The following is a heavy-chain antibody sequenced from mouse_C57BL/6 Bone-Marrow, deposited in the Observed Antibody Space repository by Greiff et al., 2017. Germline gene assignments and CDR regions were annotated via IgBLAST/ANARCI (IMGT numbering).Heavy chain of an antibody. V-gene: IGHV14-2*01. J-gene: IGHJ3*01. CDR3: ARPYYGSRAWFAY. CDR2: IDPEDGVT. Sequence: EVQLQQSGAELVKPGASVKLSCTASGFNIKDYYMHWVKQRTEQGLEWIGRIDPEDGVTKYAPKFQGKATMTAATSSNKAYLQLSSLTSEDTAVYYCARPYYGSRAWFAYWGQGTLVTVSA. D-gene: IGHD1-1*01. CDR1: GFNIKDYY.